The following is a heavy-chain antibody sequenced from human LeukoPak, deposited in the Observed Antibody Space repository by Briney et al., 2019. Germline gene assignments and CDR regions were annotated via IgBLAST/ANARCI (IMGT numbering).Heavy chain of an antibody. D-gene: IGHD6-19*01. CDR3: AKYGGSGWVIDY. Sequence: SETLSLTCTVSGGSTSSYYWTWIRQPPGKGLEWIGYIYYTGATSYNSSLKSRVTISVDTSKNQFSLKLTSVTAADTAVYYCAKYGGSGWVIDYWGQGTLVTVSS. J-gene: IGHJ4*02. CDR1: GGSTSSYY. CDR2: IYYTGAT. V-gene: IGHV4-59*08.